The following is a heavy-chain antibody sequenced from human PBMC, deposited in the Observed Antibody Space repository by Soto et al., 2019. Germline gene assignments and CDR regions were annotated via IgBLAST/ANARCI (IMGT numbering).Heavy chain of an antibody. V-gene: IGHV1-69*06. CDR3: ARDEVVPAAMAYGMDV. CDR2: IIPILGTA. CDR1: GGTFSSYA. D-gene: IGHD2-2*01. Sequence: QVQLVQSGAEVKKPGSSVKVSCKASGGTFSSYAISWVRQAPGQGLEWMGGIIPILGTANYAQKFQGRVTITADKSTSTAYMELSSLRSEDTAVYYCARDEVVPAAMAYGMDVWGQGTTVTVSS. J-gene: IGHJ6*02.